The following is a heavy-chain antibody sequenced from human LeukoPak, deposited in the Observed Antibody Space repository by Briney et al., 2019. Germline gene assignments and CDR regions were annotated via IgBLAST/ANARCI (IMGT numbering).Heavy chain of an antibody. J-gene: IGHJ4*02. CDR2: INQDGSVK. CDR3: ARDPGSSSFDY. Sequence: GGSLRLSCAASTFTFSTYWITWVRQAPGKGPEFVANINQDGSVKNYVDSVKGRFTISRDNAKNSLYLQMNSLRADDTAVYYCARDPGSSSFDYWGQGTPVTVSS. V-gene: IGHV3-7*01. CDR1: TFTFSTYW. D-gene: IGHD6-13*01.